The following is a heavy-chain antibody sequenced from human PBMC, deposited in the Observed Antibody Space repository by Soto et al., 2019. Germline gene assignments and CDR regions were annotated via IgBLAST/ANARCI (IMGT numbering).Heavy chain of an antibody. CDR1: GGSFSGYY. D-gene: IGHD6-19*01. J-gene: IGHJ6*03. Sequence: SETLSLTCAVYGGSFSGYYWSWIRQPPGKGLEWIGEINHSGSTNYNPSLKSRVTISVDTSKNQFSLKLSSVTAADTAVYYCARLMVAGRSYYYYMDVWGKGTTVTVSS. CDR2: INHSGST. CDR3: ARLMVAGRSYYYYMDV. V-gene: IGHV4-34*01.